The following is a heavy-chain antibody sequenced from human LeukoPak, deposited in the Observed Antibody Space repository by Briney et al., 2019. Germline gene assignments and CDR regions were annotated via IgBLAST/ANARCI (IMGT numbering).Heavy chain of an antibody. Sequence: AGTLRLSCAASGFTFSSYWLSWIRQAPGKGLEWVANIKQDGSEEYYVDSVKGRFTISRDKAKNSLYLQMNSLRAEDTAVDYCARYPMTPVVPPGYNYLDGWGKGTTVTVSS. J-gene: IGHJ6*03. CDR1: GFTFSSYW. D-gene: IGHD4-23*01. V-gene: IGHV3-7*03. CDR2: IKQDGSEE. CDR3: ARYPMTPVVPPGYNYLDG.